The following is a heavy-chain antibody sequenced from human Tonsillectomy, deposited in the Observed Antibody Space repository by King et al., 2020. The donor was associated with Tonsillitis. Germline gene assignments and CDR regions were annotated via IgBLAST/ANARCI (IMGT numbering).Heavy chain of an antibody. D-gene: IGHD2-2*01. J-gene: IGHJ4*02. CDR3: ANGGSATSLFDY. V-gene: IGHV3-9*01. CDR1: GFTFDDYG. Sequence: VQLVESGGGLVQPGRSLRLSCAASGFTFDDYGMPWVRQAPGKGLEWVSGISWNSNYIAYAASVKGRFTISRDNAKNSLYLQMHSLKAEDSAFYYCANGGSATSLFDYWGQGTLVTVSS. CDR2: ISWNSNYI.